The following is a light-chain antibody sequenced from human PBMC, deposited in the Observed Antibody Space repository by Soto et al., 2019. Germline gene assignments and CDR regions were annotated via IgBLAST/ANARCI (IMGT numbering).Light chain of an antibody. Sequence: DIQMTQSTSSVSTSVGDRVTITCRASQRIGTWLAWYQQKPGKAPKLLIYAASSLQTGVPSRFSGSGSGTDFTLIISSLQPEDFATYYCQQTNSFPRTFGQGTKVEIK. CDR2: AAS. V-gene: IGKV1-12*01. J-gene: IGKJ1*01. CDR3: QQTNSFPRT. CDR1: QRIGTW.